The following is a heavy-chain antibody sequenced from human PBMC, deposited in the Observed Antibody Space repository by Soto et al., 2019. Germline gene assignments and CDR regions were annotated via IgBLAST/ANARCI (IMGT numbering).Heavy chain of an antibody. V-gene: IGHV3-30-3*01. Sequence: QVQLVESGGGVVQPGRSLRLSCAASGCTFSSYAMHWVRQAPGKGLEWVAVISYDGSNKYYADSVKGRFTISRDNSKNTLYLQMNSLRAEDTAVYYCARDLDYGDYVRYYYGMDVWGQGTTVTVSS. CDR1: GCTFSSYA. D-gene: IGHD4-17*01. CDR3: ARDLDYGDYVRYYYGMDV. CDR2: ISYDGSNK. J-gene: IGHJ6*02.